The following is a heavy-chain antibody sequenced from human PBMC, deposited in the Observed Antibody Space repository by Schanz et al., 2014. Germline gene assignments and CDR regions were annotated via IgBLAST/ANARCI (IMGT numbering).Heavy chain of an antibody. J-gene: IGHJ4*02. V-gene: IGHV1-69*08. CDR3: ARDRLECGAECYSVEVFEI. Sequence: QVHLVQSGAEVKKPGSSVKVSCKASGGTFSSDTFSWVRQAPGQGLEWMGRIVPIAGITNYAQRFQGRVTITADKSSDTAYMELSGLRSEDTAVYYCARDRLECGAECYSVEVFEIWGQGTLDIDSS. CDR2: IVPIAGIT. D-gene: IGHD2-21*01. CDR1: GGTFSSDT.